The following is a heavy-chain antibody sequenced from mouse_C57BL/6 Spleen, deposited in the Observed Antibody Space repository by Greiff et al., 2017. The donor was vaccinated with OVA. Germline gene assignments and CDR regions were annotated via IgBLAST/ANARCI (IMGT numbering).Heavy chain of an antibody. Sequence: ESGPGLVKPSQSLSLTCSVTGYSITSGYYWNWIRQFPGNKLEWMGYISYDGSNNYNPSLKNRISITRDTSKNQFFLKLNSVTTEDTATYYCAREDYYYGSWYFDVWGTGTTVTVSS. D-gene: IGHD1-1*01. J-gene: IGHJ1*03. CDR3: AREDYYYGSWYFDV. V-gene: IGHV3-6*01. CDR1: GYSITSGYY. CDR2: ISYDGSN.